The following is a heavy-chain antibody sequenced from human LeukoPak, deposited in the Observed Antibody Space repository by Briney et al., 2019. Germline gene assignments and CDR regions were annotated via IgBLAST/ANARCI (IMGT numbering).Heavy chain of an antibody. CDR3: AKKGSAGIAARGSDY. D-gene: IGHD6-6*01. CDR1: GFTFSSNV. V-gene: IGHV3-23*01. Sequence: GGSLRLSCAASGFTFSSNVMSWVRQAPGKGLGWVSTITGSGRTTYYADSVQGRFTISRDNSKNTLYLQMNTLRVEDTAVYYCAKKGSAGIAARGSDYWGQGTLVTVSS. CDR2: ITGSGRTT. J-gene: IGHJ4*02.